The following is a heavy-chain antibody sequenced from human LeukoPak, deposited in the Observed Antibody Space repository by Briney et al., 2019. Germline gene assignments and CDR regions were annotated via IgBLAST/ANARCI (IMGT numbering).Heavy chain of an antibody. CDR2: IYTSGST. CDR1: GGSISSYY. Sequence: PSETLSLTCTVSGGSISSYYWSWIRQPAGKGLGWIGRIYTSGSTNYNPSLKSRVTMSVDTTKNQFSLKLSSVTAADTAVYYCARDPPPGRYLDYWGQGTLVTVSS. V-gene: IGHV4-4*07. CDR3: ARDPPPGRYLDY. D-gene: IGHD3-10*01. J-gene: IGHJ4*02.